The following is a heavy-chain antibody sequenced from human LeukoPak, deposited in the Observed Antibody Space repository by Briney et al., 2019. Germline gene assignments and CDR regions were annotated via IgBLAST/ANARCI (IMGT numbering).Heavy chain of an antibody. V-gene: IGHV4-4*09. D-gene: IGHD3-22*01. J-gene: IGHJ6*03. CDR1: GGSISSYY. CDR2: IYTSGST. Sequence: SETLSLTCTVSGGSISSYYWSWIRQPPGKGLEWIGYIYTSGSTNYNPSLKSRVTISVDTSKNQFSLKLSSVTAADTAVYYCARLRGAPLYYDSSGYPNYHYYYYMDVWGKGTTVTVSS. CDR3: ARLRGAPLYYDSSGYPNYHYYYYMDV.